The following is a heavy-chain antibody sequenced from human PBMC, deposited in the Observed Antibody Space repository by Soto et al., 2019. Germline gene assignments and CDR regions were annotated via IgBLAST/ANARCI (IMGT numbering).Heavy chain of an antibody. Sequence: QITLNESVPTLVKPTQILTLTCTFSGLSLSTSGVGGGWIRQPPGKALEWLVFAYWDDDNRYNPSLRTRLILTTDSSQIRVVLARTNVDPTDTATYYGAHRLGQSGSSWDSGAFAVWGQGRMVTVSS. CDR1: GLSLSTSGVG. D-gene: IGHD6-13*01. J-gene: IGHJ3*01. V-gene: IGHV2-5*02. CDR3: AHRLGQSGSSWDSGAFAV. CDR2: AYWDDDN.